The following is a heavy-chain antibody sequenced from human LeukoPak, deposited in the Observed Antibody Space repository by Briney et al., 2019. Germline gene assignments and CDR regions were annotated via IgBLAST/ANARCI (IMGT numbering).Heavy chain of an antibody. Sequence: PGGSLRLSCAASGFTVSSKYMSWVRQAPGKGLEWVSAISGNGGTIYYADSVKGRFTISRDSSQNTLYLQMNSLRAEDTAVYFCAKAGPYYFDYWGQGTLVTVSS. CDR1: GFTVSSKY. V-gene: IGHV3-23*01. J-gene: IGHJ4*02. D-gene: IGHD2-8*02. CDR2: ISGNGGTI. CDR3: AKAGPYYFDY.